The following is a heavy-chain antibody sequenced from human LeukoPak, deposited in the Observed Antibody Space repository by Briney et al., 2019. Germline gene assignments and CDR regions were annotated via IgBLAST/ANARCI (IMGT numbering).Heavy chain of an antibody. CDR3: ARADLFYDYVWGSYAS. J-gene: IGHJ4*02. D-gene: IGHD3-16*01. Sequence: ASVTVSCKASGYTFTSYDINWVRQAAGQGLEWMGWMNPNSGNTGYAQKFQGRVTMTRNTSISTAYMELSSLRSEDTAVYYCARADLFYDYVWGSYASWGQGTLVTVSS. CDR2: MNPNSGNT. CDR1: GYTFTSYD. V-gene: IGHV1-8*01.